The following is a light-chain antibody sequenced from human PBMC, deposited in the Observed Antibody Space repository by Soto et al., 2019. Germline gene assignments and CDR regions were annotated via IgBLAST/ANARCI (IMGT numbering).Light chain of an antibody. CDR2: DTP. V-gene: IGKV3-20*01. CDR3: QYQGT. Sequence: IVLTQSPGTLSLSPGERATLSCRASQSVGRRYLAWYQQRPGQAPRLLIYDTPERASDIPDRFSGSGSGTDFTLTISRLVPEDFAVYYCQYQGTFGGGTKVEIK. J-gene: IGKJ4*01. CDR1: QSVGRRY.